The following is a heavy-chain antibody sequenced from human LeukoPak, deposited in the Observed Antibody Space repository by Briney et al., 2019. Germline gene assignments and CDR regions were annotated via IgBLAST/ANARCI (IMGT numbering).Heavy chain of an antibody. D-gene: IGHD2-2*01. CDR2: IYHSGST. V-gene: IGHV4-38-2*01. J-gene: IGHJ4*02. Sequence: PSETLSLTCAVSGYSISSGYYWGWIRQPPGQGLEWIGSIYHSGSTYYNPSLKSRVTISVDTSKNQFSLKLSSVTAADTAVYYCARGNKYQLLHFDYWGQGTLVTVSS. CDR3: ARGNKYQLLHFDY. CDR1: GYSISSGYY.